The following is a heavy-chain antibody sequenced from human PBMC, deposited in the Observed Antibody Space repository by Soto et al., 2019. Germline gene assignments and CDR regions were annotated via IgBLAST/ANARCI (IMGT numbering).Heavy chain of an antibody. CDR3: AKDSWGGMVYATKYYFDY. D-gene: IGHD2-8*01. V-gene: IGHV3-23*01. CDR2: ISGSGGST. Sequence: GGSLRLSCAASGFTFSSYAMSWVRQAPGKGLEWVSAISGSGGSTYYADSVKGRFTISRDNSKNTLYLQMNSLRAEDTAVYYCAKDSWGGMVYATKYYFDYWGQGTLVTVSS. CDR1: GFTFSSYA. J-gene: IGHJ4*02.